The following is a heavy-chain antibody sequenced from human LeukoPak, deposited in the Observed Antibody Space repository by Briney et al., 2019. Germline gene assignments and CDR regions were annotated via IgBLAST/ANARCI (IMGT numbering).Heavy chain of an antibody. V-gene: IGHV3-30*04. D-gene: IGHD2-2*01. CDR2: ISYDGSNK. Sequence: GRSLRLSCAASGFTFSSYAMHWVRQAPGKGLEWVAVISYDGSNKYYADSVKGRFTISRDNSKNTLYLQMNSLRAEDTAVYYCARGFCNSTSCYAGRAAAFDPWGQGTLVTVSS. CDR1: GFTFSSYA. J-gene: IGHJ5*02. CDR3: ARGFCNSTSCYAGRAAAFDP.